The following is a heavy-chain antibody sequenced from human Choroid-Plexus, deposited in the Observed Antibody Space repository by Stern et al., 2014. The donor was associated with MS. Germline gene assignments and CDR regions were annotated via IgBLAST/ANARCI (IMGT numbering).Heavy chain of an antibody. Sequence: VPLVESGGGVAQPGRPLILSCAASGFTFSNFGMHWVRQAPGTGLEWVALISYDGSDKYYADSVKGRFTIFRDNSKNTLYMHMNSLRAEDTAVYYCAKDRQWSTYFFDYWGQGSLVTVSS. V-gene: IGHV3-30*18. CDR3: AKDRQWSTYFFDY. CDR1: GFTFSNFG. J-gene: IGHJ4*02. CDR2: ISYDGSDK. D-gene: IGHD2-15*01.